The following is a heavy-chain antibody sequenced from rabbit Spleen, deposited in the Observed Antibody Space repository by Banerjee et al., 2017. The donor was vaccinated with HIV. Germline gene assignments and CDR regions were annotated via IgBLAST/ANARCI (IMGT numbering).Heavy chain of an antibody. CDR1: GFSFSSSDY. CDR2: IATSSSGFT. CDR3: ARGSATMTLVITGYYLSL. Sequence: QSLEESGGDLVKPGASLTLTCTASGFSFSSSDYMCWVRLAPGKGLEWISCIATSSSGFTYSATWAKGRFTCSKTSSTTVTLQMTSLTAADTATYFCARGSATMTLVITGYYLSLWGPGTLVTVS. V-gene: IGHV1S40*01. D-gene: IGHD2-1*01. J-gene: IGHJ6*01.